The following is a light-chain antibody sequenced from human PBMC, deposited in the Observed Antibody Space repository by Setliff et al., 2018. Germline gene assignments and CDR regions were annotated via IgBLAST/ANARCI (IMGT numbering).Light chain of an antibody. J-gene: IGLJ1*01. V-gene: IGLV2-14*02. CDR3: SSYSNSSILV. CDR2: EVS. CDR1: GSDVENYNL. Sequence: QSALAQPASVSGSPGQSITISCTGIGSDVENYNLVSWYQQHPGKAPKMMIYEVSKRPSGVSTRFSGSKSGNTASLTISGLQAEDEADYYCSSYSNSSILVFGTGTKVTVL.